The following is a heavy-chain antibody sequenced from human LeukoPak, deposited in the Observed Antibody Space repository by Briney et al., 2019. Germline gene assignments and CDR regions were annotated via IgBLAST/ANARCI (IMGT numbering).Heavy chain of an antibody. J-gene: IGHJ4*02. CDR2: IYYSGST. D-gene: IGHD3-16*01. V-gene: IGHV4-39*07. Sequence: TSETLSLTCTVSGGSISSSSYYWGWIRQPPGKGLEWIGSIYYSGSTYYNPSLKSRVTISVDTSKNQFSLKLSSVTAADTAVYYCARGANYDYVWGSYTYFDYWGQGTLVTVSS. CDR3: ARGANYDYVWGSYTYFDY. CDR1: GGSISSSSYY.